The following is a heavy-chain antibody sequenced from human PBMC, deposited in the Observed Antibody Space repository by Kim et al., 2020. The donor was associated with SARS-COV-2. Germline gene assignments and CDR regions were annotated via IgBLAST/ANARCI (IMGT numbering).Heavy chain of an antibody. Sequence: PPSKSRVTISVATSKNQFSLKLSAVTAADTAVYYCARGGYCSGGSCYPDYWGQGTLVTVSS. J-gene: IGHJ4*02. V-gene: IGHV4-34*01. CDR3: ARGGYCSGGSCYPDY. D-gene: IGHD2-15*01.